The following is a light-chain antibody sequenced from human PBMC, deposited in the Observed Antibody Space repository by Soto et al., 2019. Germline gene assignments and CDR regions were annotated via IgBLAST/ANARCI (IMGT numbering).Light chain of an antibody. CDR2: SAS. J-gene: IGKJ2*01. CDR1: QSISTE. Sequence: EIAMTQSPATLSVSPGERATLSCRASQSISTELAWYQQIPGQPPRLLIYSASTRATGVPARFTGSGSGSEFNLTISGLQAEDFAMYYCQQGHNWPLTFGQGTRLEI. CDR3: QQGHNWPLT. V-gene: IGKV3-15*01.